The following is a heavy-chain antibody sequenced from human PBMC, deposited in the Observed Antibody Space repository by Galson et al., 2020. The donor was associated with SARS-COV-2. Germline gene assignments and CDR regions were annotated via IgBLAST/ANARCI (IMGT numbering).Heavy chain of an antibody. CDR1: GFTFSSYA. CDR2: ISGSGGST. D-gene: IGHD3-10*01. V-gene: IGHV3-23*01. J-gene: IGHJ4*02. Sequence: GGSLRLSCAASGFTFSSYAMSWVRQAPGKGLEWVSAISGSGGSTYYADSVKGRFTISRDNSKNTLYLQMNSLRAEDTAVYYCAKDRNMVRERRGLIYFDYWGQGTLVTVSS. CDR3: AKDRNMVRERRGLIYFDY.